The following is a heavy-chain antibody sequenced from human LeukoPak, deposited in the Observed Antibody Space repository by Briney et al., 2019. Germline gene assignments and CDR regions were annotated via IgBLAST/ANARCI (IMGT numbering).Heavy chain of an antibody. J-gene: IGHJ6*03. CDR1: GFTLSNAW. V-gene: IGHV3-48*04. CDR2: ISSSGSTI. D-gene: IGHD3-10*01. Sequence: GGSLRLSCAASGFTLSNAWMNWVRQAPGKGLEWVSYISSSGSTIYYADSVKGRFTISRDNAKNSLYLQMNSLRAEDTAVYYCARASPGYYGSGSYLYYYYYMDVWGKGTTVTISS. CDR3: ARASPGYYGSGSYLYYYYYMDV.